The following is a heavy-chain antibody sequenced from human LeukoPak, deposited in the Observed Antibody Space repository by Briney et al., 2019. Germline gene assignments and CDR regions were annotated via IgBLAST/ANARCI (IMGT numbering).Heavy chain of an antibody. CDR2: ISGSGGST. J-gene: IGHJ6*03. V-gene: IGHV3-23*01. Sequence: GGSLRLSCAASGFTFSSYAMSWVRQAPGKGLEWVSAISGSGGSTYYADSVKGRFTISRDNSKNTLYLQMNSLRAEDTAVYYCAKDMVSSSWTYYMDVWGKGTTVTVSS. CDR1: GFTFSSYA. CDR3: AKDMVSSSWTYYMDV. D-gene: IGHD6-13*01.